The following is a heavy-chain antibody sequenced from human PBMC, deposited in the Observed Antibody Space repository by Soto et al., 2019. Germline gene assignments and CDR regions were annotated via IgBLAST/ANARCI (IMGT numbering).Heavy chain of an antibody. Sequence: QVQLVQSGAEVKKPGASVKVSCKASGYTFTSYGVSWVRQAPGQGLEWMGWISGYNGNTNYAQKLQGRVTMTTDTSTCTAYLQLRSLRSHDTAVYYCARAGKYYYGSGSPYYYGMDVWGPGITVTVSS. CDR1: GYTFTSYG. CDR2: ISGYNGNT. J-gene: IGHJ6*02. V-gene: IGHV1-18*04. CDR3: ARAGKYYYGSGSPYYYGMDV. D-gene: IGHD3-10*01.